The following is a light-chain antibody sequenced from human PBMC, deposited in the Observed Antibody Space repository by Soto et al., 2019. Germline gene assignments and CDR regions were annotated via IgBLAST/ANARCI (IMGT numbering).Light chain of an antibody. CDR1: VLAKKY. J-gene: IGLJ3*02. CDR3: YSAADNNLV. Sequence: SDELTQPSSVSVSPGQTARITCSGDVLAKKYARWFQQKPGQAPVLVIYKDSERPSGIPERFSGSSSGTTVTLTISGAQVEDEADYYCYSAADNNLVFGGGTQLTVL. V-gene: IGLV3-27*01. CDR2: KDS.